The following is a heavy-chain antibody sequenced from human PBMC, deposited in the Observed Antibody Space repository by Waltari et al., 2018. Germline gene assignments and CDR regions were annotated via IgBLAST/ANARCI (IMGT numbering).Heavy chain of an antibody. CDR1: GFTFSSYP. CDR2: LTSNGHV. V-gene: IGHV3-48*01. Sequence: EVQLAESGGGLVQPGGSLRLSCAASGFTFSSYPMNWVRQAPGKGLEWISYLTSNGHVYYAASVRGRFTISRDNAKNSLYLQMDSLRVEDTAVYYCVKVGRDYWGQGTLVTVSS. D-gene: IGHD2-15*01. J-gene: IGHJ4*02. CDR3: VKVGRDY.